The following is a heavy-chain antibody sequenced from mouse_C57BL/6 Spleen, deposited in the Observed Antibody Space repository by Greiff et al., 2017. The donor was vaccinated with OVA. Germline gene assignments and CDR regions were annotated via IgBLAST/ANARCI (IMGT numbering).Heavy chain of an antibody. CDR2: IDPSDSYT. J-gene: IGHJ3*01. Sequence: VQLQQPGAELVMPGASVKLSCKASGYTFTSYWMHWVKQRPGQGLEWIGEIDPSDSYTNYNQKFKGKSTLTVDKSSSTAYMQLSSLTSEDSAVYYCARSNDGYRGDWGQGTLVTVSA. D-gene: IGHD2-3*01. CDR1: GYTFTSYW. CDR3: ARSNDGYRGD. V-gene: IGHV1-69*01.